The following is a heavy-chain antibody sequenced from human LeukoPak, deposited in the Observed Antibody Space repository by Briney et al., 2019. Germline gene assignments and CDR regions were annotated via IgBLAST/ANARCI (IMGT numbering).Heavy chain of an antibody. V-gene: IGHV3-23*01. CDR3: ANPPTVTKTRFDS. D-gene: IGHD4-17*01. J-gene: IGHJ5*01. CDR2: INGSGGTT. CDR1: GYTFSSYA. Sequence: GGSLRLSCAASGYTFSSYAMSWVRQAPGKGLEWVSDINGSGGTTYYADSVKGRFTISRDNSKNTLYLQMNSLRAEDTAVYYCANPPTVTKTRFDSWGQGTLVTVSS.